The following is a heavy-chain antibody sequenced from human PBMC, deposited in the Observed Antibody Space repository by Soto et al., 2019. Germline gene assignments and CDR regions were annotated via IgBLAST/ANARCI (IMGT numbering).Heavy chain of an antibody. CDR1: GFTADDYA. CDR3: AKEMKWGGMTTIHYFDS. CDR2: ISSNSDTI. D-gene: IGHD4-17*01. Sequence: EVQLVESGGGLVQPGRSLRLSCVASGFTADDYAMHWVRQAPGKGLEWVSGISSNSDTIDYADSVKGRFTISGDNAENSLFLQMNSRRPGDSALYYCAKEMKWGGMTTIHYFDSWGQGTLVTVSS. J-gene: IGHJ4*02. V-gene: IGHV3-9*02.